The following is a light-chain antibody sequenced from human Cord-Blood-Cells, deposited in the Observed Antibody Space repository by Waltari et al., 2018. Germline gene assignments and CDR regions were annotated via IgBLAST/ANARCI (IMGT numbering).Light chain of an antibody. Sequence: QSALTQPASVSGSPGQSITISCIGTSSDVGGYNHFSWYQQHPCKAPKLMIYDVSNRPSGVSNRFSGSKSGNTASLTISGLQAEDEADYYCSSYTSSSTLVFGGGTKLTVL. V-gene: IGLV2-14*03. CDR1: SSDVGGYNH. J-gene: IGLJ3*02. CDR2: DVS. CDR3: SSYTSSSTLV.